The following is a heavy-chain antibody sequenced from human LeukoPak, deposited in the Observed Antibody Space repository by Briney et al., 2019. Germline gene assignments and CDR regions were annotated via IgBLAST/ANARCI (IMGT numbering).Heavy chain of an antibody. CDR3: ATDRYGSGNFDY. CDR1: GFTFSDYY. V-gene: IGHV3-7*01. CDR2: IKQDGSEK. J-gene: IGHJ4*02. D-gene: IGHD3-10*01. Sequence: GGSLRLSCAASGFTFSDYYMSWVRRAPGKGLEWVANIKQDGSEKYYVDSVKGRFTISRDNAKNSLYLQMNSLRAEDTAVYYCATDRYGSGNFDYWGQGTLVTVSS.